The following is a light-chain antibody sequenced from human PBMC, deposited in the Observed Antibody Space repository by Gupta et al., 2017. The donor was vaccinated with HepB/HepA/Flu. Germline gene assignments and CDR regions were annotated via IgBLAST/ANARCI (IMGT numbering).Light chain of an antibody. V-gene: IGKV3-15*01. CDR2: GAS. Sequence: EIVMTQSPATLSLSPGERATLSCRTSQSVSNNLAWYQQKPGQAPRLLIYGASTRTTGIPARFSGAGSGTHFTLTISSLQSEDSAVYYCQQHNNWLLTFGQGTRVEIK. CDR1: QSVSNN. CDR3: QQHNNWLLT. J-gene: IGKJ5*01.